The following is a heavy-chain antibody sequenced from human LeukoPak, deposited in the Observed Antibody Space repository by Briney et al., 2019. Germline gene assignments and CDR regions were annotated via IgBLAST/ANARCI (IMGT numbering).Heavy chain of an antibody. Sequence: ASVKVSCKTAGYSCIDNYIHWMRHPPGREREWLGRIDPHGDCTNYARKFQVRDTMTRDTSIITVYSQLSGLRTDDQAVYYCASGAGHNPSCRFYYWGKGNLVTVFS. CDR1: GYSCIDNY. D-gene: IGHD2-15*01. V-gene: IGHV1-2*02. CDR2: IDPHGDCT. CDR3: ASGAGHNPSCRFYY. J-gene: IGHJ4*02.